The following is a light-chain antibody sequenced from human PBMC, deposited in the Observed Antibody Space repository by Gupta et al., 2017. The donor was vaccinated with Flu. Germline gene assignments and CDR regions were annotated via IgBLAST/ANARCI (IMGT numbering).Light chain of an antibody. V-gene: IGKV3-20*01. Sequence: ATLSCRASQSVSSNYLAWYQQKPGQAPRLLIYDATSRATGIPDRFSGSGSGTDFTLTISRLEPEDFAVYYCQHYGSSPPLFTFGPGTKVDIK. CDR2: DAT. CDR1: QSVSSNY. CDR3: QHYGSSPPLFT. J-gene: IGKJ3*01.